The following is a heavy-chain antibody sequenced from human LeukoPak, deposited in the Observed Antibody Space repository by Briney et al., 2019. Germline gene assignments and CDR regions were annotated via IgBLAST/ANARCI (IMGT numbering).Heavy chain of an antibody. CDR2: INHSGST. D-gene: IGHD6-19*01. J-gene: IGHJ4*02. V-gene: IGHV4-34*01. CDR1: GGSFSGYY. Sequence: PSETLSLTCAVYGGSFSGYYWSWIRQPPGKGLEWIGEINHSGSTNYNPSLKSRVTISVDTSKNQFSLKLSSVTAADTAVYYCARLNPPLIAVAGTYYFDYWGQGTLVTVSS. CDR3: ARLNPPLIAVAGTYYFDY.